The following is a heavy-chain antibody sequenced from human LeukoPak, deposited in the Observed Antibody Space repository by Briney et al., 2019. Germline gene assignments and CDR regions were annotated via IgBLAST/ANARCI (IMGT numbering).Heavy chain of an antibody. V-gene: IGHV4-39*01. D-gene: IGHD6-6*01. CDR3: ATQVGAARTYFDY. CDR2: IYYSGTT. Sequence: PSETLSLTCAVSGGSIRSSSYYWGWIRQPPGKGLEWIGSIYYSGTTYYNPSLKSRVTISVDTSKNQFSLNLNSVTAADTAVCYCATQVGAARTYFDYWGQGTLVTVSS. J-gene: IGHJ4*02. CDR1: GGSIRSSSYY.